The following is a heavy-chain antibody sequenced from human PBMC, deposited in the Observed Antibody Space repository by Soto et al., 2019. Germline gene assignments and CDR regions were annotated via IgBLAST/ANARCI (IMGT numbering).Heavy chain of an antibody. CDR2: IYPDDSDT. D-gene: IGHD3-16*01. CDR3: ARQRGDASDTCFSCPMDV. J-gene: IGHJ6*03. V-gene: IGHV5-51*01. Sequence: GESLKISCQSSGSTFITYWVAWVRQRPGKALEWLGLIYPDDSDTRYNPSFRGQVTISAEKSSSTIFLQWSSLKASDTATYYCARQRGDASDTCFSCPMDVWGDGSKVTDS. CDR1: GSTFITYW.